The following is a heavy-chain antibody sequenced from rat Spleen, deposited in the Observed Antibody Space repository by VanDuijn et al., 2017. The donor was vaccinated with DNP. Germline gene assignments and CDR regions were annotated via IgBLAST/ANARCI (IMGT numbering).Heavy chain of an antibody. Sequence: QVQLKESGPGLVQPSQTLSLTCTVAGFSLTSYNVHWVRQPPGKGLEWMGVIWTGGSTEYNSALKSRLSISRDTSKSQVFLKMNSLQTEDTATYYCARGDYSGYWYFDLWGPGTMVTVSS. CDR3: ARGDYSGYWYFDL. D-gene: IGHD1-1*01. J-gene: IGHJ1*01. V-gene: IGHV2-30*01. CDR1: GFSLTSYN. CDR2: IWTGGST.